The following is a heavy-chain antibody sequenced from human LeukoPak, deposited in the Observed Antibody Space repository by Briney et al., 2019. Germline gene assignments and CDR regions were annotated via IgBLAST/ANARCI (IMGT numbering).Heavy chain of an antibody. D-gene: IGHD3-16*01. V-gene: IGHV4-59*08. Sequence: SETLSLTCTASGGSIRNYYWSWIRQPPGKGLEWIGYIHYSGRTNYSPSLKRRVTMSVDTSKNQFSLRLSSVTAADTAFYYCARLSNPYGGFNLDFWGQGTLVTVSS. CDR3: ARLSNPYGGFNLDF. J-gene: IGHJ4*02. CDR1: GGSIRNYY. CDR2: IHYSGRT.